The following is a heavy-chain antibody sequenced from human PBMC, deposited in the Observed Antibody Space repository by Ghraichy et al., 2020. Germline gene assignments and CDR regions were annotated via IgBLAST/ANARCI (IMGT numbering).Heavy chain of an antibody. CDR1: GYTLTSYY. CDR3: ARGRDIQLWPPVCDY. CDR2: INPSTGSI. J-gene: IGHJ4*02. D-gene: IGHD5-18*01. V-gene: IGHV1-46*01. Sequence: ASVKVSCRASGYTLTSYYMHWVRQAPGQGLEWMGIINPSTGSITYAQKFQGRVTMTRDTSSSTVYMELSSLTSEDTAVYYCARGRDIQLWPPVCDYWGQGTLVTVSS.